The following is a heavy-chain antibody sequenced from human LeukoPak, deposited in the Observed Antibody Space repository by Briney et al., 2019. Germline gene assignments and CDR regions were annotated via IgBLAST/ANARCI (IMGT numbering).Heavy chain of an antibody. V-gene: IGHV4-34*01. CDR3: ARGDSSSYFDY. J-gene: IGHJ4*02. CDR2: INHSGST. Sequence: PSETLSLTCAVYGGSFSGYYWSWIRQPPGKGLEWIGEINHSGSTNYNPSLKSRVTISVDTSKNQFSLKLSSVTAADTAVYYCARGDSSSYFDYWGQGTLVTVSS. D-gene: IGHD6-6*01. CDR1: GGSFSGYY.